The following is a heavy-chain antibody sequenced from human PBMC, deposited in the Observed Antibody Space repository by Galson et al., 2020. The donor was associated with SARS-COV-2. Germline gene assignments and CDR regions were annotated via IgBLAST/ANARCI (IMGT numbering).Heavy chain of an antibody. CDR2: IYTSVGT. CDR3: ARESRWDLYFDH. D-gene: IGHD1-26*01. CDR1: GTSINSGDYY. V-gene: IGHV4-61*02. J-gene: IGHJ4*02. Sequence: SETLSLTCAVSGTSINSGDYYWSWIRQPAGKGLEWIGRIYTSVGTNYNPSLKSRVTISVDTSKNQFSLKLNSVTAADTAVYYCARESRWDLYFDHWGQGTLVTVSS.